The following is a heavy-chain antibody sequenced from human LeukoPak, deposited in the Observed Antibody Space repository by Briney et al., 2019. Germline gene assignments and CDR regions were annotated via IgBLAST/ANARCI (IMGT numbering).Heavy chain of an antibody. CDR3: ARARYDSTGHLDY. V-gene: IGHV3-20*04. Sequence: GGSLRLSCAASGFTFDDYGMSWVRQAPGKGLEWVSGINWNGGNTGYADSVNGRFTIFRDNTKNSLYLQMNSLRAEDTALYYCARARYDSTGHLDYWGQGTLVTVSS. CDR1: GFTFDDYG. CDR2: INWNGGNT. D-gene: IGHD3-22*01. J-gene: IGHJ4*02.